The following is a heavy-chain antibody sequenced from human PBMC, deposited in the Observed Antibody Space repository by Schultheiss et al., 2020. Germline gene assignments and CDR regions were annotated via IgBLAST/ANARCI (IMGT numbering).Heavy chain of an antibody. CDR1: GGSISSSY. J-gene: IGHJ5*02. V-gene: IGHV4-34*01. CDR3: ARHDTDGWFGEWRANLGWFDP. CDR2: INHSGST. D-gene: IGHD3-10*01. Sequence: SETLSLTCTVSGGSISSSYWSWIRQPPGKGLEWIGEINHSGSTNYNPSLKSRVTISVDTSKNQFSLKLSSVTAADTAVYYCARHDTDGWFGEWRANLGWFDPWGQGTLVNVSS.